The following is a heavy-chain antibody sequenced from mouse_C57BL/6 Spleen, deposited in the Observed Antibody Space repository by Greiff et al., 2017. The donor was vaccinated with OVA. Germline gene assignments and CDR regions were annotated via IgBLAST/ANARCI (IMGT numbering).Heavy chain of an antibody. CDR1: GFTFSDYY. CDR2: INYDGSST. V-gene: IGHV5-16*01. J-gene: IGHJ4*01. Sequence: EVMLVESEGGLVQPGSSMKLSCTASGFTFSDYYMAWVRQVPEKGLEWVANINYDGSSTYYLDSLKSRFIISRDNAKNIPYLQMSSLKSEDTATYYCARKGYYYAMDYWGQGTSVTVSS. D-gene: IGHD2-2*01. CDR3: ARKGYYYAMDY.